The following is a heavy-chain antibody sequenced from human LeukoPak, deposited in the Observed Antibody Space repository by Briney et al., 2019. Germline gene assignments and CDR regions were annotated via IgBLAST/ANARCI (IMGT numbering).Heavy chain of an antibody. V-gene: IGHV3-23*01. CDR1: GSTFSSYA. CDR2: ICSNDNNT. CDR3: AKGTSSSCYSAPNY. D-gene: IGHD2-15*01. J-gene: IGHJ4*02. Sequence: GGSLRLSCAASGSTFSSYAMNWVRQAPGKGLEWVSAICSNDNNTYYANSVKGWFTISRDNSKNTLSLQLNSLRAEDTAVYYCAKGTSSSCYSAPNYWGQGTLVTVSS.